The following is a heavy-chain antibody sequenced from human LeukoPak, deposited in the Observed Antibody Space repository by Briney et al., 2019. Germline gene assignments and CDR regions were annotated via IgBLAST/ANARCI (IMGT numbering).Heavy chain of an antibody. J-gene: IGHJ6*03. CDR1: GGPMYSFY. Sequence: SETLSLTCTVSGGPMYSFYWSWIRQSAEKGLEWIGRLYPGVSSDYNPSLKSRVAMSVDTSKKQFALKLRAVTAADTAVYYCARLKFYGSTGYSPGHYMDVWGKGTTVIVSS. CDR2: LYPGVSS. D-gene: IGHD3-22*01. CDR3: ARLKFYGSTGYSPGHYMDV. V-gene: IGHV4-4*07.